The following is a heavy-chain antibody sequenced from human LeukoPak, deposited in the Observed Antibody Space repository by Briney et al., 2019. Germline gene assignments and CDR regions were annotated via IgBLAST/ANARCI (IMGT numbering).Heavy chain of an antibody. J-gene: IGHJ4*02. CDR1: GFTVSTKD. CDR3: AREYGYCSGGSCYSPADY. Sequence: GGSLRLSCAASGFTVSTKDMSWVRQAPGKGLEWVSVIYSGGSTYYADSVKGRFTISRDNSKNTLYLQMGSLRAEDMAVYYCAREYGYCSGGSCYSPADYWGQGTLVTVSS. V-gene: IGHV3-53*05. D-gene: IGHD2-15*01. CDR2: IYSGGST.